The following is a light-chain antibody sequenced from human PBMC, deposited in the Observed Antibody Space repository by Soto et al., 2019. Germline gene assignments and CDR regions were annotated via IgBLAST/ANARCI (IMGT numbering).Light chain of an antibody. Sequence: EIVVTKSPGTLSLSPGERVTLSCRTSHSVSSSHLAWYQKKPGQAPGLLIYGASTRATGVPPRFSGSRSGTEFTLTISSLQSEDFAVCYCQQYYNWLPFGGGTKV. J-gene: IGKJ4*01. CDR2: GAS. V-gene: IGKV3-15*01. CDR1: HSVSSSH. CDR3: QQYYNWLP.